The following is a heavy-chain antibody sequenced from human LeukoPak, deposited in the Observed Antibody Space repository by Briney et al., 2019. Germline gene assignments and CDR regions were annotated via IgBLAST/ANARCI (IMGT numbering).Heavy chain of an antibody. J-gene: IGHJ4*02. CDR3: ARVFYDSGGYYYDY. CDR1: GFTVTTKS. CDR2: ISSNGGST. V-gene: IGHV3-64*01. Sequence: GGSLRLSCAASGFTVTTKSMAWVRQAPGKGLEYVSAISSNGGSTYYANSVKGRFTISRDNSKSTLFLQMGSLRVEDMAAYYCARVFYDSGGYYYDYWGQGTLVTVSS. D-gene: IGHD3-22*01.